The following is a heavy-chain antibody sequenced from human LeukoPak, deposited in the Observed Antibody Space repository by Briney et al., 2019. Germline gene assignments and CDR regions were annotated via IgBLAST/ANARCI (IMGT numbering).Heavy chain of an antibody. CDR1: GYSISSGYY. CDR2: IYHSGST. CDR3: ARDRGRGYFDY. V-gene: IGHV4-38-2*02. D-gene: IGHD2-15*01. Sequence: SETLSHTCTVSGYSISSGYYWGWIRPPPGKGLEWIGSIYHSGSTYYNPSLKSRVTISVDTSKNQFSLKLSSVTAADTAVYYCARDRGRGYFDYWGQGTLVTVSS. J-gene: IGHJ4*02.